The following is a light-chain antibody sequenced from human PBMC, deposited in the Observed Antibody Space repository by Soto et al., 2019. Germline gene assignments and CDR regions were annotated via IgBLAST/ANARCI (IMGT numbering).Light chain of an antibody. CDR2: GSS. Sequence: EIVLTQSPGTLSLSPGERATLSCRASQSITSSYLAWYQQKPGQAPRLLIYGSSRRATGIPDRFSGSGSGTDFTLTISRLEPEDFAVYYCKQYGSSPITFGQGTRLEIK. CDR1: QSITSSY. J-gene: IGKJ5*01. V-gene: IGKV3-20*01. CDR3: KQYGSSPIT.